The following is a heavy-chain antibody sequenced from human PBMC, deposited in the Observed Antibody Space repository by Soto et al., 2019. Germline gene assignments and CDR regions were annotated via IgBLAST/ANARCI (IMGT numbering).Heavy chain of an antibody. V-gene: IGHV1-58*01. D-gene: IGHD4-17*01. J-gene: IGHJ6*02. CDR3: AATVTTLKSYYGMDV. CDR2: IVVGSGNT. Sequence: GASVKVSCKASGFTFTSSAVQWVRQARGQRLEWIGWIVVGSGNTNYARKFQERVTITRDMSTSTAYMELSSLRSEDTAVYYCAATVTTLKSYYGMDVWGQGTTVTVSS. CDR1: GFTFTSSA.